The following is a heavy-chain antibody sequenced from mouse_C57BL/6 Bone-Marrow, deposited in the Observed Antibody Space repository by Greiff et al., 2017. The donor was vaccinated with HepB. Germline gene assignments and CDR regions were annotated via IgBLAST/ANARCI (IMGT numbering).Heavy chain of an antibody. J-gene: IGHJ3*01. V-gene: IGHV5-4*03. CDR2: ISDGGSYT. Sequence: EVKLVESGGGLVKPGGSLKLSCAASGFTFSSYAMSWVRQTPEKRLEWVATISDGGSYTYYPDNVKGRFTISRGNAKNNLYLQMSHLKSEDTAMYYCARVDSNYPWFAYWGQGTLVTVSA. CDR1: GFTFSSYA. D-gene: IGHD2-5*01. CDR3: ARVDSNYPWFAY.